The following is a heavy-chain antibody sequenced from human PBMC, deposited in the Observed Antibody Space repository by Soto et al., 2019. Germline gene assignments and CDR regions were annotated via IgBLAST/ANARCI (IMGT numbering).Heavy chain of an antibody. D-gene: IGHD3-10*01. CDR3: VRNWRYYGGDYYYGMDA. CDR1: GFSLNTGGVG. V-gene: IGHV2-5*02. CDR2: IYWDDDE. J-gene: IGHJ6*02. Sequence: ITLKESGPTLVKPTQTLTLTCTFSGFSLNTGGVGVGWVRQPRGKAMEWLALIYWDDDERYRPSLRSRLNITNDTSNNHVFLTMTNMDPEDTATYYCVRNWRYYGGDYYYGMDAWGQGTTVTVSS.